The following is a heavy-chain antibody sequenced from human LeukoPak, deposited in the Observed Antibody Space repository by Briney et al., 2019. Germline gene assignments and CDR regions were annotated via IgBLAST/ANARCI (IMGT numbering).Heavy chain of an antibody. D-gene: IGHD1/OR15-1a*01. CDR3: ASQLGGTTFH. V-gene: IGHV4-59*01. CDR1: GGSFSGYF. Sequence: SETLSLTCAVYGGSFSGYFWSWIRQPPGKGLEWIGYVYYNGITNYNPSLKSRVSISLDTSKNQFSLRLNSVTAAETAVYYCASQLGGTTFHWGQGTLVTVSS. CDR2: VYYNGIT. J-gene: IGHJ4*02.